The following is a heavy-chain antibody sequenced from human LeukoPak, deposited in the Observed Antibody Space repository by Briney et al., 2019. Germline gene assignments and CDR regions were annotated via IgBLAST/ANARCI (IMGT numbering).Heavy chain of an antibody. CDR3: ARGGDIVILPTADMDY. V-gene: IGHV1-2*02. CDR1: GYTFTDYF. CDR2: INPNSGGT. D-gene: IGHD2/OR15-2a*01. Sequence: GASVQVSCKASGYTFTDYFVYWVRQAPGQGLEWMGWINPNSGGTNYAQKFQGRVTMTRDTSISTAYMELSRLRSDDTAVYYCARGGDIVILPTADMDYWGQGTLVTVSS. J-gene: IGHJ4*02.